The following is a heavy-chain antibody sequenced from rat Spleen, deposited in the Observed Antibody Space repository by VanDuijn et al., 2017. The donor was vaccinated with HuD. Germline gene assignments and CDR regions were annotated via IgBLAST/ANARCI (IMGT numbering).Heavy chain of an antibody. Sequence: EVKLVESGGGLVQPGRSLKLSCVASGFTFSNYGMHWIRQAPTKGLEWVATISYGDSSGHSSTYYRDSVKGRFTISRDNAKSTLSLQMDSLRSEDTATYYCARRHYGYTDYFDYWGQGVMVTVSS. CDR3: ARRHYGYTDYFDY. D-gene: IGHD1-9*01. CDR2: ISYGDSSGHSST. V-gene: IGHV5-19*01. CDR1: GFTFSNYG. J-gene: IGHJ2*01.